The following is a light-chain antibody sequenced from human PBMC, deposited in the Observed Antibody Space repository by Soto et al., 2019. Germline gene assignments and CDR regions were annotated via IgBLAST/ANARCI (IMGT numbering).Light chain of an antibody. V-gene: IGLV1-44*01. CDR2: SDN. CDR3: AAWDDSLKGLV. CDR1: RSNIGGNT. J-gene: IGLJ7*01. Sequence: QSVLTQPPSASGTPGQRVTLSCSGSRSNIGGNTVNWYQQYPGAAPKLLIFSDNQRPSGVPDRFSGSKSGTSASLAISGLQSEDEADYHCAAWDDSLKGLVFGGGTQLTVL.